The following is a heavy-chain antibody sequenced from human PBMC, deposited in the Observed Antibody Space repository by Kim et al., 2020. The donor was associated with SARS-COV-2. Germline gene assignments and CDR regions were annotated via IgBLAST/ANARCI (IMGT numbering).Heavy chain of an antibody. J-gene: IGHJ3*01. D-gene: IGHD3-3*01. CDR2: ISSSGSTI. Sequence: GGSLRRSCAASGFTVSSYEMNWVRQAPGKGLEWVSYISSSGSTIYYADTVKDRFTISIDKAKNSLYLQMNSMRAEDTAVYYCARGVLRCLEWSLLDAFDLWGQRTIVTVSS. CDR3: ARGVLRCLEWSLLDAFDL. CDR1: GFTVSSYE. V-gene: IGHV3-48*03.